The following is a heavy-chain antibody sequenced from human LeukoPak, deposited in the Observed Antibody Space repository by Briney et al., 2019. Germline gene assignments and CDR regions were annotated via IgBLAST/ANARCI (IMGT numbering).Heavy chain of an antibody. Sequence: PGGSLRLSCAASGFSFNTYAMHWVRQAPGKGLEYVSAISTNGGSTNYANSVKGRFTISRDNSKNTLYLQMGSLKTEDMAVYYCARLNSGNYNRGYLDYWGQGTLVTVSP. J-gene: IGHJ4*02. CDR3: ARLNSGNYNRGYLDY. CDR2: ISTNGGST. V-gene: IGHV3-64*01. CDR1: GFSFNTYA. D-gene: IGHD4-23*01.